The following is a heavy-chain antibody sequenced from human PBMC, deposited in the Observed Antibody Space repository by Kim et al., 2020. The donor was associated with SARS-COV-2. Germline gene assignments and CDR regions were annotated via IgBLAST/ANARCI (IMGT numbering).Heavy chain of an antibody. J-gene: IGHJ4*02. CDR1: GYTFIDYY. Sequence: ASVKVSCKADGYTFIDYYIHWMRQTPGQGLEWMGRINPNIGRTDYAQNFQGRVTVTGDNSISTAYLEVRWLQSADTAVYYCASGRISVTDHFDHWGQGTLVTVS. D-gene: IGHD6-19*01. V-gene: IGHV1-2*06. CDR2: INPNIGRT. CDR3: ASGRISVTDHFDH.